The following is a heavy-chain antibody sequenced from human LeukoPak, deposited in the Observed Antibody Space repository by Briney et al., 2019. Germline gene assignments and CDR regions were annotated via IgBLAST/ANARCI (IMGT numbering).Heavy chain of an antibody. D-gene: IGHD5-12*01. CDR1: GGTFSSYA. V-gene: IGHV1-69*06. J-gene: IGHJ3*02. CDR2: IIPIFGTA. CDR3: ASYIVATIGLGDMEGAFDI. Sequence: SVKVSRKASGGTFSSYAISWVRQAPGQGLEWMGGIIPIFGTANYAQKFQGRVTITADKSTSTAYMELSSLRFEDTAVYYCASYIVATIGLGDMEGAFDIWGQGTMVTVSS.